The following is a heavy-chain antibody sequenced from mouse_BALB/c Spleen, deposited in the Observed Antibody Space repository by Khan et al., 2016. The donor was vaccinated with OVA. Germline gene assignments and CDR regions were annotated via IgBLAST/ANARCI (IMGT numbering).Heavy chain of an antibody. CDR2: ISYLAYTI. J-gene: IGHJ3*01. V-gene: IGHV5-15*02. CDR3: ARGGGTAPFAY. D-gene: IGHD1-2*01. Sequence: EVELVESGGGLVQPGGSRKLSCAASGFTFSDYGMAWVRQAPGKGPEWVAFISYLAYTIYYADTVTGRFTISRENAKNTLYLEMSSLRSEDTAIYYCARGGGTAPFAYWGLGTLVTVSA. CDR1: GFTFSDYG.